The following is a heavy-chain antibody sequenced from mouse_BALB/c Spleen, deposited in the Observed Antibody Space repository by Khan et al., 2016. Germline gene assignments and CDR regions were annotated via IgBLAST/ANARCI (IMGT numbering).Heavy chain of an antibody. CDR2: INSDGSAL. Sequence: EVQLLETGGSLVQPGGSRGLSCEGSGFTFSGFWMSWVRQTPGKTLEWIGDINSDGSALNYAPSIKGRFTIFRDNDKSTLYLQMSNVGSEDTATYFCMRYCNYWYFDVWGAETTVTVSS. V-gene: IGHV11-2*02. CDR1: GFTFSGFW. J-gene: IGHJ1*01. CDR3: MRYCNYWYFDV.